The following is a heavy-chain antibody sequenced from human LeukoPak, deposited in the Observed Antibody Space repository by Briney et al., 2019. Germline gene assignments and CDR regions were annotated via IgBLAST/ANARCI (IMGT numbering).Heavy chain of an antibody. J-gene: IGHJ4*02. Sequence: GGSLRLSCAVSGVTVSSNHMSWGRQAPGKGLEWVSAIYSGGGTYYADSVKGRFTLSRDNSKNTLYLQMNSLRAEDTAVYYCVRDASWGQGTLVTVSS. CDR2: IYSGGGT. CDR3: VRDAS. CDR1: GVTVSSNH. V-gene: IGHV3-66*01.